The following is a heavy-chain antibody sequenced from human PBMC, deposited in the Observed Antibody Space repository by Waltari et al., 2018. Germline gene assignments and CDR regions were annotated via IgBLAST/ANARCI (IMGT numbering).Heavy chain of an antibody. J-gene: IGHJ4*02. CDR2: INGDGSRI. CDR3: ARGSWGSVGGAL. Sequence: EVQVVESGGGVVQPGGSLRLSCVASGFTFPNYWMTWVRQAPGKGLEWVANINGDGSRIYYAGSVQGRFTVSRDNVKESVYLQMSSLRSDDTAVYFCARGSWGSVGGALWGQGTMVTVSP. D-gene: IGHD3-16*01. V-gene: IGHV3-7*03. CDR1: GFTFPNYW.